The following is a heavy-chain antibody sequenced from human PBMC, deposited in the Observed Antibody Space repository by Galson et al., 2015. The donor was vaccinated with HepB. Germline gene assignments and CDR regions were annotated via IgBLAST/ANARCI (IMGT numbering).Heavy chain of an antibody. CDR2: IKSKTDGGTT. CDR1: GFTFSNAW. CDR3: TTASHDILTGYYWDFDY. D-gene: IGHD3-9*01. J-gene: IGHJ4*02. V-gene: IGHV3-15*01. Sequence: LRLSCAASGFTFSNAWMSWVRQAPGKGLEWVGRIKSKTDGGTTDYAAPVKGRFTISRDDSKNTLYLQMNSLKTEDTAVYYCTTASHDILTGYYWDFDYWGQGTLVTVSS.